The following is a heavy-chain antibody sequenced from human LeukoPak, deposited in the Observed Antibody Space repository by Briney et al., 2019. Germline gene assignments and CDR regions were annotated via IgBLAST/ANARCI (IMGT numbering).Heavy chain of an antibody. Sequence: PGGTLRLSCAASGFIFSSHGMNWVRQAPGKGLEWVSGISPSGDITYYADSVKGRFTISRDNSKNTVYLQMDSLRFEDAAVYYCAKAPLGRCTGVICYYFDYWGQGTLVTVSS. CDR2: ISPSGDIT. CDR1: GFIFSSHG. V-gene: IGHV3-23*01. CDR3: AKAPLGRCTGVICYYFDY. J-gene: IGHJ4*02. D-gene: IGHD2-15*01.